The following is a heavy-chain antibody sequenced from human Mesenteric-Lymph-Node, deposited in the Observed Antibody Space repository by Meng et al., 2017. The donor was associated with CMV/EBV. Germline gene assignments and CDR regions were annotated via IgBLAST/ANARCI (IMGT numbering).Heavy chain of an antibody. Sequence: LSCGVYGGSIIGYFWSWIRQPPGKGLEWIGEISHAGTTNYNPSLKSRVTLSLDMSKNQFSLNLSSVTAADTAVYYCARVSSVSSSSLWGQGTLVTVSS. CDR2: ISHAGTT. CDR1: GGSIIGYF. V-gene: IGHV4-34*01. CDR3: ARVSSVSSSSL. D-gene: IGHD6-6*01. J-gene: IGHJ4*02.